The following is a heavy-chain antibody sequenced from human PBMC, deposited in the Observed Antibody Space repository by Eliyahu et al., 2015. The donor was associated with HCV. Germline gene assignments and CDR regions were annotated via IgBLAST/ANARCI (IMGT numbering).Heavy chain of an antibody. CDR3: ARDGGYSSSQYYFDY. CDR2: IYYSGST. V-gene: IGHV4-59*01. Sequence: QVQLQESGPGLVKPSETLSXTXTXSGGSXSSYYWXWIRQPPGKGLXWIGYIYYSGSTNYNPXLKSRVTISVDTSKNQFSLKLSSVTAADTAVYYCARDGGYSSSQYYFDYWGQGTLVTVSS. J-gene: IGHJ4*02. CDR1: GGSXSSYY. D-gene: IGHD6-13*01.